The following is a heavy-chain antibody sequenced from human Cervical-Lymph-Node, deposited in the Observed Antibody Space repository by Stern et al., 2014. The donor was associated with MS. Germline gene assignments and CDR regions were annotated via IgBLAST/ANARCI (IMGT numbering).Heavy chain of an antibody. D-gene: IGHD1-1*01. Sequence: QLQLQESGPGLVKPSQTLSLTCTVSGGSINNGDYYWSWVRQHPGKGLEWPGYIYYSGATYYNPSLKGRLTISVDTSKRHFSLKLTSVTAADTAVYYCARELSGMYGMDVWGQGTTVTVSS. CDR2: IYYSGAT. CDR3: ARELSGMYGMDV. CDR1: GGSINNGDYY. V-gene: IGHV4-31*03. J-gene: IGHJ6*02.